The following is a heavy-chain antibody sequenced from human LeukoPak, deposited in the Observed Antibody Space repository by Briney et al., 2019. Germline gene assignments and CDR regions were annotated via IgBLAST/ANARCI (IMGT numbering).Heavy chain of an antibody. CDR3: ARGHGQWLVRYYYYYMDV. CDR2: IIPIFGTA. J-gene: IGHJ6*03. CDR1: GYTFTSYD. Sequence: SVKVSCKASGYTFTSYDINWVRQAPGQGLEWMGGIIPIFGTANYAQKFQGRVTITADKSTSTAYMELSSLRSEDTAVYYCARGHGQWLVRYYYYYMDVWGKGTTVTVSS. D-gene: IGHD6-19*01. V-gene: IGHV1-69*06.